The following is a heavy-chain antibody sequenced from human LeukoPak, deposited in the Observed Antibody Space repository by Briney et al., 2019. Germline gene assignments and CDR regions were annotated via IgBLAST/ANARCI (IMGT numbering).Heavy chain of an antibody. CDR2: IYYSGST. J-gene: IGHJ6*02. V-gene: IGHV4-39*07. CDR3: ARGTYYYDSSGYYLTGYYYGMDV. Sequence: PSETLSLTCTVSGGSISSSSYYWGWIRQPPGKGLEWIGSIYYSGSTNYNPSLKSRVTISVDTSKNQFSLKLSSVTAADTAVYYCARGTYYYDSSGYYLTGYYYGMDVWGQGTTVTVSS. D-gene: IGHD3-22*01. CDR1: GGSISSSSYY.